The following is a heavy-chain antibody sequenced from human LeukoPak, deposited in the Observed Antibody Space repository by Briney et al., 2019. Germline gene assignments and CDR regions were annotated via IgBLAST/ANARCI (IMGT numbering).Heavy chain of an antibody. J-gene: IGHJ4*02. Sequence: SETLSLTCTVSGGSISSGDYYWSWIRQPPGKGLEWIGYIYYSGSTYYNPSLKSRVTISVDTSKNQFSLKLSSVTAADTAVYYCARHGYSSSRGFNYWGQGTLVTVSS. CDR3: ARHGYSSSRGFNY. CDR2: IYYSGST. CDR1: GGSISSGDYY. V-gene: IGHV4-30-4*08. D-gene: IGHD6-6*01.